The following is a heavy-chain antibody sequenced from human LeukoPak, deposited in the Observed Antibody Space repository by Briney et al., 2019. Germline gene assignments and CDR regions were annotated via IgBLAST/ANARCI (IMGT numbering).Heavy chain of an antibody. CDR3: AREARPTYYYGSGSYFAFDI. D-gene: IGHD3-10*01. Sequence: PGGSLRLSCAASGFTFSSYGMHWVRQAPGKGLEWVAVIWYDGSNKYYADSVKGRFTISRDNSKNTLYLQMNSLRAEDTAVYYCAREARPTYYYGSGSYFAFDIWGQGTMVTVSS. CDR2: IWYDGSNK. J-gene: IGHJ3*02. CDR1: GFTFSSYG. V-gene: IGHV3-33*08.